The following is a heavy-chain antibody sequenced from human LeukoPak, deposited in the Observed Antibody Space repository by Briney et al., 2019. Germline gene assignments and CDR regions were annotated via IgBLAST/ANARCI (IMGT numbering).Heavy chain of an antibody. V-gene: IGHV3-48*03. J-gene: IGHJ4*02. D-gene: IGHD6-13*01. CDR1: GFTFSSYE. CDR3: ARDGRSPGSSWPYYFDY. Sequence: GGSLRLSCAASGFTFSSYEMSWVRQAPGKGLEWVSYISSSGSTIYYADSVKGRFTISRDNAKNSLYLQMNSLRAEDTAVYYCARDGRSPGSSWPYYFDYWGQGTLVTVSS. CDR2: ISSSGSTI.